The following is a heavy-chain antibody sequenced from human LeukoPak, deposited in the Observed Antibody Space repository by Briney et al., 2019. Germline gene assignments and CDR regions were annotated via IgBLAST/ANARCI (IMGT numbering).Heavy chain of an antibody. D-gene: IGHD2-15*01. V-gene: IGHV4-34*09. CDR1: GGSFSGYY. J-gene: IGHJ3*02. CDR2: IYYSGST. CDR3: AREGGGSAAAAREDAFDI. Sequence: SETLSLTCAVYGGSFSGYYWSWIRQPPGKGLEWIGYIYYSGSTYYNPSLKSRVTISVDTSKNQFSLKLSSVTAADTAVYYCAREGGGSAAAAREDAFDIWGQGTMVTVSS.